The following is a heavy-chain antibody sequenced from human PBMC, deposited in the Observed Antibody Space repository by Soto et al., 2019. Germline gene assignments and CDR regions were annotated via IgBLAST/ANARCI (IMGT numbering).Heavy chain of an antibody. Sequence: EVHLLESGGGLVKPGGSLRLSCAASGFAFSKYAMSWVRLAPGKGLEWVSSISANGAITGYADSVKGRFTISRDNFKNILSLQMDSLTGDDTALYFCAKDQYTDPVRKVWFFDYWGRGTLVTVSS. D-gene: IGHD3-9*01. CDR1: GFAFSKYA. CDR3: AKDQYTDPVRKVWFFDY. V-gene: IGHV3-23*01. J-gene: IGHJ2*01. CDR2: ISANGAIT.